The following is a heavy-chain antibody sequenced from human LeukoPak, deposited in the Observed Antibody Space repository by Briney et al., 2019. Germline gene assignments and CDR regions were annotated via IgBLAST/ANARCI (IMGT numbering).Heavy chain of an antibody. V-gene: IGHV4-39*07. CDR2: MYYRGNT. Sequence: SETLSLTCTVSGGSISTITYYWGWIRQPPGKGLEWVGHMYYRGNTFYNPSLKSRVTISVDTSKNQFSLKLSSVTAADTAVYYCARGRGNYYDSSGYYWADWGQGTLVTVSS. CDR3: ARGRGNYYDSSGYYWAD. CDR1: GGSISTITYY. J-gene: IGHJ4*02. D-gene: IGHD3-22*01.